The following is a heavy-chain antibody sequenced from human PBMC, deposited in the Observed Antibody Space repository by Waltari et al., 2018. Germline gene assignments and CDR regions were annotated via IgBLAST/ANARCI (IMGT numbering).Heavy chain of an antibody. CDR1: GGTFSSYT. V-gene: IGHV1-69*08. CDR2: IIPILGIA. D-gene: IGHD1-26*01. J-gene: IGHJ5*02. CDR3: ARDGTSSGSYRNWFDP. Sequence: QVQLVQSGAEVKKPGSSVKVSCKASGGTFSSYTISWVRQDPGQGLEWMGRIIPILGIANYAQKFQGRVTITADKSTSTAYMELSSLRSEDTAVYYCARDGTSSGSYRNWFDPWGQGTLVTVSS.